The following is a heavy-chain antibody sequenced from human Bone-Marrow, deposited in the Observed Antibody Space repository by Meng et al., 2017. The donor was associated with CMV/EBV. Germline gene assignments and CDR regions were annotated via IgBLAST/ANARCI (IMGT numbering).Heavy chain of an antibody. CDR1: GGSISSSSYY. V-gene: IGHV4-39*01. CDR2: IYYSGST. J-gene: IGHJ4*02. Sequence: SETLSPTCTVSGGSISSSSYYWGWIRQPPGKGLEWIGSIYYSGSTYYNPSLKSRVTISVDTSKNQFSLKLISVTAADTAVYYCARFALLGDSSGYLFDYWGQGTLVTVSS. D-gene: IGHD3-22*01. CDR3: ARFALLGDSSGYLFDY.